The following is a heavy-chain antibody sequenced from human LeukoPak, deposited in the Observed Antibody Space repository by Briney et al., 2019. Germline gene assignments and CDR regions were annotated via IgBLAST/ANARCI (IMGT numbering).Heavy chain of an antibody. CDR3: ARHPIYGAVRYCFDY. CDR2: IYYSGTT. Sequence: SESLSLTCTVSGGSVSSGSYYWGWIRQPPGQGLEWIGSIYYSGTTYYNASLKSRLTISVDTSKSQFSLKLSSVTAADTAVYYCARHPIYGAVRYCFDYWGQGTLVTVSS. J-gene: IGHJ4*02. CDR1: GGSVSSGSYY. V-gene: IGHV4-39*01. D-gene: IGHD3-10*02.